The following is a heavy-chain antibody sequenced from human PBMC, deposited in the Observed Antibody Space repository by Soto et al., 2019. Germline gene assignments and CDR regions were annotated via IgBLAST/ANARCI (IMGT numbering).Heavy chain of an antibody. Sequence: QVQLQESGPGLVKPSETLSLTCTVSGGSISSYYWSWIRQPPGKGLEWIGYIYYSGSTNYNPSLKCRDTRAVYPSTSQFPLKLSAVTAADTAVYYCARVGRLGELSLYLQEYYFDYWGQGTLVTVSS. CDR2: IYYSGST. J-gene: IGHJ4*02. CDR3: ARVGRLGELSLYLQEYYFDY. V-gene: IGHV4-59*01. CDR1: GGSISSYY. D-gene: IGHD3-16*02.